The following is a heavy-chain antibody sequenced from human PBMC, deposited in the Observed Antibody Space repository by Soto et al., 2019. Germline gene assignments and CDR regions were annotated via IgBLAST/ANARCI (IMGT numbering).Heavy chain of an antibody. V-gene: IGHV3-30*18. J-gene: IGHJ4*02. CDR2: ISYDGTSE. D-gene: IGHD6-13*01. Sequence: QVQLVESGGGVVQPGRSLRLSCAASGFTFRNYGMHWVRQAPGKGLEWVTVISYDGTSEYYTDSVKGRFTISRDNSKNTLYLQMNSLRTEDTAVYYCAKTFGAKTKGFGAAGVDYWGQGTLVTVSS. CDR3: AKTFGAKTKGFGAAGVDY. CDR1: GFTFRNYG.